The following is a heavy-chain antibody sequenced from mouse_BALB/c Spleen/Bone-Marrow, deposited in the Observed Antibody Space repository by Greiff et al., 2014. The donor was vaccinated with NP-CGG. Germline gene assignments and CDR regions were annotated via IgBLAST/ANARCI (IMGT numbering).Heavy chain of an antibody. V-gene: IGHV14-3*02. CDR2: IDPANGNT. CDR3: AMYYYRSSLFAY. D-gene: IGHD1-1*01. J-gene: IGHJ3*01. Sequence: VQLQQSGAELVKPGASVKLSCTASGFNIKDTYMHWVKQRPEQGLEWIGRIDPANGNTKYDPKFQGKATITADTSSNTAYLQLSSLTSEDTAVYYCAMYYYRSSLFAYWGQGTLVTVSA. CDR1: GFNIKDTY.